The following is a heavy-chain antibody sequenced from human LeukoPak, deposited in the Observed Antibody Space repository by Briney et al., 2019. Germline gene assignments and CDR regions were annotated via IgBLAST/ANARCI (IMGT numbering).Heavy chain of an antibody. J-gene: IGHJ2*01. CDR2: ISRDGYYI. D-gene: IGHD6-13*01. V-gene: IGHV3-21*01. CDR1: GFTFSSSS. Sequence: GGSLRLSCAASGFTFSSSSMSWVRQAPGTGLEWVSSISRDGYYIYYTESMKGRFTISRDNAKNSLFLQMNSLRAEDTAVYYCATIAVPGTWYFDLWGRGTLVTVS. CDR3: ATIAVPGTWYFDL.